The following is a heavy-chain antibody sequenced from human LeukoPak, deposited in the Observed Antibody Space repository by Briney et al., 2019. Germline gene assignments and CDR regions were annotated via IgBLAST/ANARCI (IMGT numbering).Heavy chain of an antibody. CDR3: ARRRTIAARGGFDP. D-gene: IGHD6-6*01. CDR1: GGSFSGYY. Sequence: PSETLSLTCAVYGGSFSGYYWSWIRQPPRKGLEWIGEINHSGSTNYNPSLKSRVTISVDTSKNQFSLKLSSATAADTAVYYCARRRTIAARGGFDPWGQGTLVTVSS. J-gene: IGHJ5*02. V-gene: IGHV4-34*01. CDR2: INHSGST.